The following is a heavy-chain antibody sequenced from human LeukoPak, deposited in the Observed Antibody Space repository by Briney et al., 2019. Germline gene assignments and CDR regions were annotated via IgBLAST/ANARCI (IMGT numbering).Heavy chain of an antibody. Sequence: SETLSLTCAVYGGSFSGYYWSWIRQPPGKGLEWIGEINHSGSTNYNPSLKSRVTISVDTSKNQFSLKLSSVTAADTAVYYCASLNSSSSFYFDYWGQGTLVTASS. CDR3: ASLNSSSSFYFDY. V-gene: IGHV4-34*01. CDR2: INHSGST. J-gene: IGHJ4*02. CDR1: GGSFSGYY. D-gene: IGHD6-6*01.